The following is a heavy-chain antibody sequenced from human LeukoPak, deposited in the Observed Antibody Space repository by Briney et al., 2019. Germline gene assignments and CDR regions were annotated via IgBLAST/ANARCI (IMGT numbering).Heavy chain of an antibody. D-gene: IGHD3-9*01. CDR1: GDSVSSNSAA. CDR2: TYYRSKWYN. J-gene: IGHJ4*02. Sequence: LSQTLSLTCAISGDSVSSNSAAWNWIRQSPSRGLEWQGRTYYRSKWYNDYAVSVKSRITINPDTSKNQFSLQLNSVTPEDTAVYYCARGPGPRDWFYKGGFDYWGQGTLVTVSS. V-gene: IGHV6-1*01. CDR3: ARGPGPRDWFYKGGFDY.